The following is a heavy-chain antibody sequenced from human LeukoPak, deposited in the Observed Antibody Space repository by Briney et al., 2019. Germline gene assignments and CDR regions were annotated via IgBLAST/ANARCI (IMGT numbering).Heavy chain of an antibody. CDR1: GNSISSYY. CDR3: ARETTGLARYFDY. CDR2: IYTSGST. J-gene: IGHJ4*02. Sequence: SETLSLTCTVSGNSISSYYWSWIRQPAGKGLEWIGRIYTSGSTNCNPSLKSRVTMSVDTSKNQFSLNLSSVTAADTAVYYCARETTGLARYFDYWGQGTLVTVSS. D-gene: IGHD4-11*01. V-gene: IGHV4-4*07.